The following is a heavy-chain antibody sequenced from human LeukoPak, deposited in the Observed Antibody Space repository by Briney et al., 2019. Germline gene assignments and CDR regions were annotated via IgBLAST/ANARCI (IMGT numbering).Heavy chain of an antibody. V-gene: IGHV4-61*01. J-gene: IGHJ4*02. CDR3: ARVLTGYYEFDY. CDR2: IYYSGST. D-gene: IGHD3-9*01. CDR1: GGSVSSGSYY. Sequence: SETLSLTCTVSGGSVSSGSYYWSWTRQPPGKGLEWIGYIYYSGSTNYNPSLKSRVTISVDTSKNQFSLKLSSVTAADTAVYYCARVLTGYYEFDYWGQGTLVTVSS.